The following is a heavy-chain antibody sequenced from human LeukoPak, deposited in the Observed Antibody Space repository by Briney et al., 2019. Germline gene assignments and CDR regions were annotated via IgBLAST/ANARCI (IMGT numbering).Heavy chain of an antibody. CDR3: AKDQYCTSTSCYVGY. J-gene: IGHJ4*02. CDR1: GFTFGNYA. CDR2: INVSGGST. Sequence: GGSLRLSCAASGFTFGNYAMSWVRQAPEKGLEWVSGINVSGGSTFYADSVRGRFTISRDNSKNTLYLQMNSLRAEDTAVYYCAKDQYCTSTSCYVGYWGQGTLVTVSS. V-gene: IGHV3-23*01. D-gene: IGHD2-2*01.